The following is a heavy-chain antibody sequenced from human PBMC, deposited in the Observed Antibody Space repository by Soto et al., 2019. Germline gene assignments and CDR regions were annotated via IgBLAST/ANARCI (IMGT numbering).Heavy chain of an antibody. CDR2: IYYSGST. CDR1: GGSISSYY. CDR3: ARVGYDILTGYYGYFDI. Sequence: SETLSLTCTVSGGSISSYYWILIRQPPGKGLEWIGYIYYSGSTNYNPSLKSRVTISVDTSKNQFSLKLSSVTAADTAVYYCARVGYDILTGYYGYFDIWGQGTMVTVSS. J-gene: IGHJ3*02. V-gene: IGHV4-59*01. D-gene: IGHD3-9*01.